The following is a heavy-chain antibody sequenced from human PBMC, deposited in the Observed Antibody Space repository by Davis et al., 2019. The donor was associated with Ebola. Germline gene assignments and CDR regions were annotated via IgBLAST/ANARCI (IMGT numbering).Heavy chain of an antibody. CDR1: GYTFSDHY. D-gene: IGHD5-12*01. CDR2: INPNDGRT. CDR3: TTPGGQDSGYDVFDI. J-gene: IGHJ3*02. V-gene: IGHV1-46*03. Sequence: ASVKVSCNASGYTFSDHYLHWVRQAPGEGLEWMGMINPNDGRTIYAQKFQGRVTVTRDTSTTTVYMDLSSLRSEDTALYYCTTPGGQDSGYDVFDIWGQGTMVTVSS.